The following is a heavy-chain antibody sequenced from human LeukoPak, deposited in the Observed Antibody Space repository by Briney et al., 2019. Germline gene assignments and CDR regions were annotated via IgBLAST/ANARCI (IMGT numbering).Heavy chain of an antibody. CDR3: AKDLGSSSFGLDY. Sequence: GGSLRLSCAASGFSFSSYAMSWVRQAPGKGLEWVSAISGSGGSTYYADSVKGRFTISRDNSKNTLYLQMNSLRAEDTAVYYCAKDLGSSSFGLDYWGQGTLVTVSS. V-gene: IGHV3-23*01. CDR1: GFSFSSYA. D-gene: IGHD6-6*01. J-gene: IGHJ4*02. CDR2: ISGSGGST.